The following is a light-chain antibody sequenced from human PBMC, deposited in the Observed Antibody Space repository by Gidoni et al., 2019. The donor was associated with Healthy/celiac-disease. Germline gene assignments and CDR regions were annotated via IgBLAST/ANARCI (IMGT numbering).Light chain of an antibody. CDR1: QDISNY. Sequence: DIQMTQSPSSLSASVGDRVTTTCQASQDISNYLTWYQQKPGKAPKHLIYDASNLETGVPSRCSGSRSWTDFSYTISSLQPDDIATYYCQQYDNPSYTFGQGTKLEIK. V-gene: IGKV1-33*01. CDR3: QQYDNPSYT. J-gene: IGKJ2*01. CDR2: DAS.